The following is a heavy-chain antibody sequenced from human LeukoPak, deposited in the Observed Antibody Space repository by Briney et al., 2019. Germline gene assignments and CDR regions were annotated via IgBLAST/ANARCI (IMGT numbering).Heavy chain of an antibody. CDR3: ASTTLASGYWPQYYYYYMDV. CDR1: GFTFSSYA. D-gene: IGHD3-3*01. CDR2: ISGSDGST. Sequence: GGSLRLSCAASGFTFSSYAMSWVRQAPGKGLEWVSAISGSDGSTYYADSVKGRFTISRDNSKNTLYLQMNSLRAEDTAVYYCASTTLASGYWPQYYYYYMDVWGKGTTVTVSS. J-gene: IGHJ6*03. V-gene: IGHV3-23*01.